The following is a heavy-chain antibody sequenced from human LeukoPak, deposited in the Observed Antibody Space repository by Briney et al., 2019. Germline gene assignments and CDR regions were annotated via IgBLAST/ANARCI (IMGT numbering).Heavy chain of an antibody. CDR3: ARDDLERPHYYYYGMDV. Sequence: PGGSLRLSCAASGFTFSSYAMSWVRQAPGKGLEWVSAISGSGGSTYYADSVKGRFTISRDNSKNTLYLQMNSLGAEDTAVYYCARDDLERPHYYYYGMDVWGQGTTVTVSS. J-gene: IGHJ6*02. CDR1: GFTFSSYA. CDR2: ISGSGGST. V-gene: IGHV3-23*01. D-gene: IGHD1-1*01.